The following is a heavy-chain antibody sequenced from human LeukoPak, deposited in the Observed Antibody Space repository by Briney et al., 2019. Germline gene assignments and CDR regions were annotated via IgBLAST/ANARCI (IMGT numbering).Heavy chain of an antibody. CDR2: MYYSGNT. Sequence: PSETLSLTRSVSGGSISSHYWSWIRQPPGKGLEWIAHMYYSGNTKYNPSLKSRVTISVDTSKTQFSLKLSSATAADTAVYYCARHHIAVGDISWGQGTLVTVSS. J-gene: IGHJ5*02. D-gene: IGHD2-2*01. CDR1: GGSISSHY. CDR3: ARHHIAVGDIS. V-gene: IGHV4-59*08.